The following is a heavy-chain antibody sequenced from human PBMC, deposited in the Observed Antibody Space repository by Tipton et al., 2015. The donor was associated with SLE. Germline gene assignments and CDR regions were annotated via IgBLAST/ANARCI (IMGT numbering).Heavy chain of an antibody. V-gene: IGHV1-18*04. D-gene: IGHD4-17*01. CDR2: ISAYNGNT. CDR1: GYTFTSHG. J-gene: IGHJ2*01. CDR3: ARPGDSYGDYVGWYFDL. Sequence: QVQLVQSGAEVKKPGASVKVSCKASGYTFTSHGISWVRQAPGQGLEWMGWISAYNGNTNYAQKLQGRVTMTTDTSTSTAYMGLRSLRSDDTAMYYCARPGDSYGDYVGWYFDLWGRGTLVTVSS.